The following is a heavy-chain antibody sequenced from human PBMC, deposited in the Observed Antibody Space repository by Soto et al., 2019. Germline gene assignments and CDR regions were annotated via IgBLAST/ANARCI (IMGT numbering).Heavy chain of an antibody. Sequence: EVQLVESGGGLVQPGGSLRLSCAASGFTFSAYWMHWVRQAPGKGLVWVSRIHSNGNTTTYADSVKGRFTISRDNAKNTLYLQMNSLRAEDTDVYYCARSVRSGTYPYYYFAMDAWGQGTTVTVSS. CDR1: GFTFSAYW. J-gene: IGHJ6*02. CDR2: IHSNGNTT. D-gene: IGHD3-10*01. V-gene: IGHV3-74*01. CDR3: ARSVRSGTYPYYYFAMDA.